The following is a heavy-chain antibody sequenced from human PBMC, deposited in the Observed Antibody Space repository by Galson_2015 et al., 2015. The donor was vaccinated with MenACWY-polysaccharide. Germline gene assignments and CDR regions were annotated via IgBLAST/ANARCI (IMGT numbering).Heavy chain of an antibody. Sequence: SLRLSCAAFGLTFRSSGMHWVRQTPGKGLEWVALIQNVGSPKAYADSVKGRFTISRDNSKNTLYLEMNSLRAEDTAVYYCARESSRIVFHAFDIWGQGTMVTVSS. CDR3: ARESSRIVFHAFDI. J-gene: IGHJ3*02. CDR2: IQNVGSPK. V-gene: IGHV3-33*05. D-gene: IGHD6-19*01. CDR1: GLTFRSSG.